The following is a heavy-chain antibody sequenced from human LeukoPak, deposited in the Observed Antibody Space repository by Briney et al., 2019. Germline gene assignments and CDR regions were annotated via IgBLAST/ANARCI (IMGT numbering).Heavy chain of an antibody. CDR1: VGSISSYY. CDR3: ARSLRSSRITMVRENYYFDY. D-gene: IGHD3-10*01. Sequence: SETLSLTCTVSVGSISSYYWSWIRQPPGKGLEWIGYIYYSGSTNYNPSLKSRVTISVDTSKNQFSLKLSSVTAADTAVYYCARSLRSSRITMVRENYYFDYWGQGTLVTVSS. J-gene: IGHJ4*02. CDR2: IYYSGST. V-gene: IGHV4-59*01.